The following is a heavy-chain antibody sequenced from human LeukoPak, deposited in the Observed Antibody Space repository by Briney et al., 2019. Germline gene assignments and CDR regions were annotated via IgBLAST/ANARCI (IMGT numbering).Heavy chain of an antibody. CDR1: GYTFTGYY. CDR3: AGQVVPAANTKYNWFDP. D-gene: IGHD2-2*01. V-gene: IGHV1-2*02. CDR2: INPNSGGT. Sequence: SVKVSCKASGYTFTGYYMHWVRQAPGQGLEWMGWINPNSGGTNYAQKFQGRVTMTRDTSISTAYMELSRLRSDDTAVYYCAGQVVPAANTKYNWFDPWGQGTLVTVSS. J-gene: IGHJ5*02.